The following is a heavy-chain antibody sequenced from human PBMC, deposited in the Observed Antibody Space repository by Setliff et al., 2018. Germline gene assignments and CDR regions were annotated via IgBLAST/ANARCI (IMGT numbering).Heavy chain of an antibody. J-gene: IGHJ3*02. V-gene: IGHV4-34*01. CDR3: ARSGYYDFWSGFLNDAFDI. CDR2: INHSGST. Sequence: SETLSLTCAVYGGSFSGYYWSWLRQPPGKGLEWIGEINHSGSTNYNPSLKSRVTISVDTSKNQFSLKLSSVTAADTAVYYCARSGYYDFWSGFLNDAFDIWGQGTMVTVSS. CDR1: GGSFSGYY. D-gene: IGHD3-3*01.